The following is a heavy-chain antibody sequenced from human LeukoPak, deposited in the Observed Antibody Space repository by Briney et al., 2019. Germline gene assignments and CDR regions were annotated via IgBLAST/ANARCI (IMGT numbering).Heavy chain of an antibody. CDR3: ARDSPYCSGGSCLRDAFDI. CDR1: GGSISSGGYY. CDR2: IYYSGSI. Sequence: SQTLSLTCTVSGGSISSGGYYWSWIRQHPGKGLEWIGYIYYSGSIYYNPSLKSRVTISVDTSKNQFSLKLSSVTAADTAVYYCARDSPYCSGGSCLRDAFDIWGQGTMVTVSP. J-gene: IGHJ3*02. D-gene: IGHD2-15*01. V-gene: IGHV4-31*03.